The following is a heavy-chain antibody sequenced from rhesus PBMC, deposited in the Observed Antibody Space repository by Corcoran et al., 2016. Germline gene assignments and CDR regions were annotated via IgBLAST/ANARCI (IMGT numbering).Heavy chain of an antibody. CDR2: INGGGGTK. D-gene: IGHD6-25*01. J-gene: IGHJ4*01. CDR1: GFTFSSYW. CDR3: AKGIAAAGTNY. Sequence: EVQLVESGGGLAKPGGSLRLSCAASGFTFSSYWMNWVRQTPGKGLEWIPAINGGGGTKYYADSLKGRFTSSRDNSKNTLSLQMNSLRAEDTAVYYCAKGIAAAGTNYWGQGVLVTVSS. V-gene: IGHV3S42*01.